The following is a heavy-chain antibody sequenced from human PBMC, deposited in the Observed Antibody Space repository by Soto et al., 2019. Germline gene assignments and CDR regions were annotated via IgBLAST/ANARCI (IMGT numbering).Heavy chain of an antibody. V-gene: IGHV5-51*01. CDR3: SRERRITVFGVASAYYYGMDV. CDR1: ADSSTSYW. CDR2: IYPGDSDT. J-gene: IGHJ6*01. Sequence: PVASVTISCDPPADSSTSYWIVCVLQMPGKCMESMGIIYPGDSDTRYSPSFQGQVTMSAGKSISTAYLQWSSLKASDTAMYYYSRERRITVFGVASAYYYGMDVWGRGTPLSVSS. D-gene: IGHD3-3*01.